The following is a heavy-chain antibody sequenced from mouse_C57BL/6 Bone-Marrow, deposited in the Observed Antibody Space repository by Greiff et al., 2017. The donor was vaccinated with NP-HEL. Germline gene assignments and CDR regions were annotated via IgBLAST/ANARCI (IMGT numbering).Heavy chain of an antibody. V-gene: IGHV1-50*01. CDR1: GYTFTTYS. Sequence: VQLQQPGAELVKPGASVKLSCKASGYTFTTYSMQWVKPRPGQGLECIGELDPSASYPNSTQKFKGKATLTVAPSSSTAYMQHSSLTSEDSAVYYGARSADWGQGTLVTVSA. CDR2: LDPSASYP. J-gene: IGHJ3*01. CDR3: ARSAD.